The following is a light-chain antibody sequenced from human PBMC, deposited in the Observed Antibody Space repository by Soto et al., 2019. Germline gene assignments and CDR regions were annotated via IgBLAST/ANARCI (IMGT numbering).Light chain of an antibody. CDR2: DVS. CDR1: QNVSTS. Sequence: DIQLTQSPSTLSASVGDSVTITCRASQNVSTSLAWYQHKPGEAPKLLMFDVSNLASGVPSRFSGSGSGTEFTLSISSLPYDDFATYYCQQYDYSRTFGQGTKVDIK. J-gene: IGKJ1*01. CDR3: QQYDYSRT. V-gene: IGKV1-5*01.